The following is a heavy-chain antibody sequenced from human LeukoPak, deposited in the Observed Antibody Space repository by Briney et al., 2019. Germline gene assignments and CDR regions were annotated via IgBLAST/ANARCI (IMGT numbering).Heavy chain of an antibody. CDR3: AREKNQQWVDCLQY. V-gene: IGHV1-3*04. Sequence: GASVKVSCKASGTSFTTNAMHWVRQAPGQRLEWMGWINTDNGNTHYLQKFQGRVTITRDTSAGTTYMELSSLTPEDTAVYYCAREKNQQWVDCLQYWGQGTLVTVSS. D-gene: IGHD1-26*01. CDR2: INTDNGNT. J-gene: IGHJ4*02. CDR1: GTSFTTNA.